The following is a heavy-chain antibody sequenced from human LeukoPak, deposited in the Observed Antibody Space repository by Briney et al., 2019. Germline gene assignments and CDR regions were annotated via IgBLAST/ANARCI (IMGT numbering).Heavy chain of an antibody. CDR1: GGSITSAYYY. CDR2: IFHSGSP. Sequence: PSQTLSLTCSVSGGSITSAYYYWTWIRQPPGKGLEWIGYIFHSGSPYYDPSLKSRVTISVDTSKNQFSLKLTSVTAADTAVYYCARGGLSYWFDPWGQGTLVTVSS. J-gene: IGHJ5*02. D-gene: IGHD3-10*01. V-gene: IGHV4-30-2*01. CDR3: ARGGLSYWFDP.